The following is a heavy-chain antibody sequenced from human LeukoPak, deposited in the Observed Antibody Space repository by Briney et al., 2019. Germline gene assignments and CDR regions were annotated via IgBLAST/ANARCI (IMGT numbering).Heavy chain of an antibody. CDR3: AAVLLWFGEPTGPWFDP. CDR1: GYTFTSYA. CDR2: INTNTGNP. Sequence: ASVKVSCKASGYTFTSYAMNWVRQAPGQGLEWMGWINTNTGNPTYAQGFTGRFVFSLDTSVSTAYLQISSLKAEDTAVYYGAAVLLWFGEPTGPWFDPWGQGTLVTVSS. J-gene: IGHJ5*02. V-gene: IGHV7-4-1*02. D-gene: IGHD3-10*01.